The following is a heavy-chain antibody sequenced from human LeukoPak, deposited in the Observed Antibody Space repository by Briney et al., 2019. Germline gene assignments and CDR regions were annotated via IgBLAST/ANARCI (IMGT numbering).Heavy chain of an antibody. V-gene: IGHV4-34*01. CDR2: INHSGST. Sequence: SETLSLTCAVYGVSLSNYYWSWIRQPPGKGLEWVGEINHSGSTKFNPSLKSRVTILVAMSKSQFSLDLRSVTAADTAVYYCARGPAAGSDFAWFDPWGQGTLVTVSS. CDR3: ARGPAAGSDFAWFDP. CDR1: GVSLSNYY. J-gene: IGHJ5*02. D-gene: IGHD3-10*01.